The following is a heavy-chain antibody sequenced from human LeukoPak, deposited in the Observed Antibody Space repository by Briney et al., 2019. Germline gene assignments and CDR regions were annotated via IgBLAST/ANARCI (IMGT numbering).Heavy chain of an antibody. V-gene: IGHV1-46*01. CDR1: GYSFTSYY. CDR3: ARDVPYSGSYYFDY. Sequence: ASVKVSCKASGYSFTSYYMHWVRQAPGQGLEWMGFINPSGSSAAYAQKFQGRLTMTRDMFTSTDYMELSRLRSDDTAVYYCARDVPYSGSYYFDYWGQRTLVTVSS. CDR2: INPSGSSA. D-gene: IGHD1-26*01. J-gene: IGHJ4*02.